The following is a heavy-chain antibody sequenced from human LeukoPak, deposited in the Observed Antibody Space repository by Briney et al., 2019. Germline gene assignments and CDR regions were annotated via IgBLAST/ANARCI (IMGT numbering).Heavy chain of an antibody. V-gene: IGHV3-74*01. CDR3: ARGPNSNWSGLDF. J-gene: IGHJ4*02. CDR2: ICPDGTVT. D-gene: IGHD6-6*01. Sequence: GGSLRLSCAASGFTFSTYCMHWVRQAPGKGPMWVSRICPDGTVTNYADSVKARFIISRDNARNTVYLQMNSLRAEDTAVYYCARGPNSNWSGLDFWGQGTLLTVSS. CDR1: GFTFSTYC.